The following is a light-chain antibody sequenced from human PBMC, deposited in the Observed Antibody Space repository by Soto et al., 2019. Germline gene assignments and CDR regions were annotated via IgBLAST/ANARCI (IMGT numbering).Light chain of an antibody. V-gene: IGLV1-44*01. J-gene: IGLJ2*01. CDR3: ASWDDSLNAVV. CDR2: SNN. CDR1: SSNIGGHA. Sequence: QSVLTQAPSASGTPGQRVTISCSGSSSNIGGHAVNWYQQVPGAAPKLRLRSNNVRPSGVPDRFSASKSGTSASLAISGLQSEDEGDYYCASWDDSLNAVVFGGGTKLTGL.